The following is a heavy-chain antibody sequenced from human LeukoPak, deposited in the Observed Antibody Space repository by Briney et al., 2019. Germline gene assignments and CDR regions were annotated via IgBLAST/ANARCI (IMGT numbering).Heavy chain of an antibody. Sequence: SETLSLTCTVSGDSISSYYWSWIRQPPGGGLEWVGYIYHSGSTNYNPSLKSRVTISLDTSKNQFSLNLISVTAADTAVYYCARVPAAMGDWFDPWGQGTLVTVSS. CDR3: ARVPAAMGDWFDP. D-gene: IGHD2-2*01. CDR1: GDSISSYY. J-gene: IGHJ5*02. V-gene: IGHV4-59*01. CDR2: IYHSGST.